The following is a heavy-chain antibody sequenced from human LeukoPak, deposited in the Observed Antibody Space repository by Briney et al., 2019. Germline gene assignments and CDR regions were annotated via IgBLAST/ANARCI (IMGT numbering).Heavy chain of an antibody. CDR1: GFTFSSYS. Sequence: GGSLRLSCAASGFTFSSYSMNWVRQAPGKGLEWVSYISSSSSTIYYADSVKGRFTISRDNSKNTLYLQMNSLRAEDTAVYYCANSYSSSPSDYWGQGTLVTVSS. D-gene: IGHD6-6*01. V-gene: IGHV3-48*01. CDR2: ISSSSSTI. J-gene: IGHJ4*02. CDR3: ANSYSSSPSDY.